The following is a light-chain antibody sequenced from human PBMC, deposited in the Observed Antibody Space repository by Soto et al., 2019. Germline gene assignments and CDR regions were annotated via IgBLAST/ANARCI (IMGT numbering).Light chain of an antibody. CDR1: QGITNW. J-gene: IGKJ4*01. Sequence: VQMTQSPSSVSASVGERVTITCRASQGITNWLAWYQQKPGKAPRLLIYAATSLQSGVPSRFSGSGSGTDFTLTIASLQPEDFATYFCQQADSFPHTFGGGTKVEI. CDR2: AAT. V-gene: IGKV1D-12*01. CDR3: QQADSFPHT.